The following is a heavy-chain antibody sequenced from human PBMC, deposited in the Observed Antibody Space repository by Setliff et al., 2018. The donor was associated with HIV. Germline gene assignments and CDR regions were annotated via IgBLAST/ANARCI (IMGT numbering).Heavy chain of an antibody. CDR2: IFYSGTT. V-gene: IGHV4-39*07. CDR3: ALVVPAATGDWFDP. Sequence: SETLSLTCTVSGGSISTTTYYWGWLRQPPGKGLEWIGNIFYSGTTYYNPSLKSRVTISVDTSRNQFSLKLRSVTAADTAVYYCALVVPAATGDWFDPWGQGTLVTVSS. CDR1: GGSISTTTYY. J-gene: IGHJ5*02. D-gene: IGHD2-15*01.